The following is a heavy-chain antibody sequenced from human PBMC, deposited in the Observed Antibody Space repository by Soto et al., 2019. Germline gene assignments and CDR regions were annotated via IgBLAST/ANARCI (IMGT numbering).Heavy chain of an antibody. V-gene: IGHV3-23*01. CDR2: ISGSGGST. CDR3: AKLSYSSVH. D-gene: IGHD6-19*01. J-gene: IGHJ4*02. CDR1: GFTFSNYG. Sequence: PGGSLRLSCAASGFTFSNYGMHWVRQAPGKGLEWVSAISGSGGSTYYADSVKGRFTISRDNSKNTLYLQMNSLRAEDTAVYYCAKLSYSSVHWGQGTLVTVSS.